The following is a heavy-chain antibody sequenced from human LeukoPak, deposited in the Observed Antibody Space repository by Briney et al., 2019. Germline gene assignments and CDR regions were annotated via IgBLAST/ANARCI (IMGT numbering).Heavy chain of an antibody. CDR3: AKSPIIVYFDWLGVLDFDY. CDR2: ISGSGGST. D-gene: IGHD3-9*01. J-gene: IGHJ4*02. CDR1: GFTFSSYA. V-gene: IGHV3-23*01. Sequence: PGGSLRLSCAASGFTFSSYAMSWVHQAPGKGLEWVSAISGSGGSTYYADSVKGRFTISRDNSKNTLYLQMNSLRAEDTAVYYCAKSPIIVYFDWLGVLDFDYWGQGTLVTVSS.